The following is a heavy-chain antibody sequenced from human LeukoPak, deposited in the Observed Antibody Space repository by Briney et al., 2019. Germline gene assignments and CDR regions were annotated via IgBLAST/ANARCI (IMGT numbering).Heavy chain of an antibody. D-gene: IGHD3-10*01. V-gene: IGHV1-2*02. CDR2: INPNSGDT. J-gene: IGHJ5*02. CDR1: GYTFTGYF. CDR3: ARDRGVTLVRVPMGWLDP. Sequence: ASVKVSFKASGYTFTGYFMHWGRQAPGQGLGWLGGINPNSGDTNYAQKFQGRVTMTRDTSISTAYLELSRLISDDTAVYYCARDRGVTLVRVPMGWLDPWGQGTLVTVSS.